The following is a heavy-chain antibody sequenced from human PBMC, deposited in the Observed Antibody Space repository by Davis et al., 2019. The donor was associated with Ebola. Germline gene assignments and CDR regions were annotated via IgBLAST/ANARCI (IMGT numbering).Heavy chain of an antibody. CDR1: GDGSISSSNDY. J-gene: IGHJ3*02. D-gene: IGHD6-6*01. CDR2: MYYSGST. Sequence: SETLSLTCTVSGDGSISSSNDYWGWIRQSPGKGLEWIGSMYYSGSTYYNPSLKSRVTISVDTSKNQFSLKLSSVTAADTAVYYCASKSIAKDAFDIWGQGTMVTVSS. V-gene: IGHV4-39*01. CDR3: ASKSIAKDAFDI.